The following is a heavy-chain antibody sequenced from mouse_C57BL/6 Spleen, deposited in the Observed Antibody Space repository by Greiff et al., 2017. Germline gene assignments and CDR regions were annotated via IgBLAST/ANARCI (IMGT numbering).Heavy chain of an antibody. CDR2: IYPRSGNT. J-gene: IGHJ1*03. V-gene: IGHV1-81*01. CDR3: AKNYYGSSYEYFDV. D-gene: IGHD1-1*01. Sequence: QVQLQQSGAELARPGASVKLSCKASGYTFTSYGISWVKQRTGQGLEWIGEIYPRSGNTYYNEKFKGKAPMTADKSSSTAYMALRSLTSADSAVYFCAKNYYGSSYEYFDVWGTGTTVTVSS. CDR1: GYTFTSYG.